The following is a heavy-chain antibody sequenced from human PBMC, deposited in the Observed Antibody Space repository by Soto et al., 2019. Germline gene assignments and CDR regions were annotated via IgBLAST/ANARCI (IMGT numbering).Heavy chain of an antibody. V-gene: IGHV3-9*01. D-gene: IGHD6-19*01. J-gene: IGHJ4*02. Sequence: EVQLVESGGCLVQPGRSLRLSCAASGFTFDDYAMHWVRQAPGKGLEWVSGISWNSGSIGYADSVKGRFTISRDNAKNSLYLQMNSLRAEDTALYYCAKALSSGSTDFDYWGQGTLVTVSS. CDR2: ISWNSGSI. CDR1: GFTFDDYA. CDR3: AKALSSGSTDFDY.